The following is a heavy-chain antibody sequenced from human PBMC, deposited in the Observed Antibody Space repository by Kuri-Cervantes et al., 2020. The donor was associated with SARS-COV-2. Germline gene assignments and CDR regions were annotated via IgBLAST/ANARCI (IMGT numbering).Heavy chain of an antibody. CDR3: ARCRRIAAASRWFDP. CDR2: INHSRST. V-gene: IGHV4-34*01. Sequence: ESLKISCAVYGGSFSGYYWSWIRQPPGKGLEWIGEINHSRSTNYNPSLKSRVTISVDTSKNQFSLKLSSVTAADTAVYYCARCRRIAAASRWFDPWGQGTLVTVSS. J-gene: IGHJ5*02. D-gene: IGHD6-13*01. CDR1: GGSFSGYY.